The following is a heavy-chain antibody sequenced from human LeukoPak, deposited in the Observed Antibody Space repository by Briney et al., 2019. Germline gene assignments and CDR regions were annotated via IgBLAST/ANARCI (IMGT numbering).Heavy chain of an antibody. CDR2: INHSGST. V-gene: IGHV4-34*01. Sequence: SETLSLTCAVYGGSFSGYYWSWVRQPPGKGLEWIGEINHSGSTNYNPSLKSRVTISVDTSKNQFSLKLSSVTAADTAVYYCASVFSEITGTWFDPWGQGTLVTVSS. CDR1: GGSFSGYY. J-gene: IGHJ5*02. CDR3: ASVFSEITGTWFDP. D-gene: IGHD3-16*01.